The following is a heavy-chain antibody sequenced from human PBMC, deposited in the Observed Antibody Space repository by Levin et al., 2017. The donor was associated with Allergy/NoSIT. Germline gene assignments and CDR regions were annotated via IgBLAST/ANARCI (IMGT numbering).Heavy chain of an antibody. CDR1: GYSFTSYW. Sequence: GESLKISCQGSGYSFTSYWIGWVRQMPGKGLEWMGIIYPGDSDTRYSPSFQGQVTISADKSISTAYLPGSSLKASDTAIYYCARRGTRDYYYYVDVWGKGTTVTVSS. CDR3: ARRGTRDYYYYVDV. J-gene: IGHJ6*03. D-gene: IGHD1-1*01. V-gene: IGHV5-51*01. CDR2: IYPGDSDT.